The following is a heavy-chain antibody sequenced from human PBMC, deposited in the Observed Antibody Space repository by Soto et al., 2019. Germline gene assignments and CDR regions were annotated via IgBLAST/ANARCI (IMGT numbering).Heavy chain of an antibody. Sequence: GGSLRLSCAASGFTFSSYGMHWVRQAPGKGLEWVAVIWYDGSNKYYADSVKGRFTISRDNSKNTLYLQMNSLRAEDTAVYYCARDSYSQNWFDPWGQGALVTVAS. CDR2: IWYDGSNK. V-gene: IGHV3-33*01. J-gene: IGHJ5*02. D-gene: IGHD5-12*01. CDR3: ARDSYSQNWFDP. CDR1: GFTFSSYG.